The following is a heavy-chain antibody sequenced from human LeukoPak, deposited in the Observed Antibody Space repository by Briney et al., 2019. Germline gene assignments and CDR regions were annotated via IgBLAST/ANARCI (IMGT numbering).Heavy chain of an antibody. D-gene: IGHD4-17*01. CDR2: IRYDGSNK. CDR1: GFTFSSYG. J-gene: IGHJ4*02. CDR3: VKDWLLGDYDDY. V-gene: IGHV3-30*02. Sequence: GGSLRLSCAASGFTFSSYGMHWVRQAPGKGLEWVAFIRYDGSNKYYADSVKGRFTISRDNSKNTLYLQMNSLRLEDTALYYCVKDWLLGDYDDYWGQGALVTVSS.